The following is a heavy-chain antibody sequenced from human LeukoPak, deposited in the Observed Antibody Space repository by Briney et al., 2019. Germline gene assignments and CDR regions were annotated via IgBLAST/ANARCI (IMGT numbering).Heavy chain of an antibody. CDR3: ARVPWFRSSWSCFDY. J-gene: IGHJ4*02. Sequence: PSETLSLTCTVSGGSISSSSYYWGWIRQPPGKGLEWIGSIYYSGSTYYNPSLKSRVTISVDTSKNQFSLKLSSVTAADTAVYYCARVPWFRSSWSCFDYWGQGTLVTVSS. V-gene: IGHV4-39*07. CDR2: IYYSGST. CDR1: GGSISSSSYY. D-gene: IGHD6-13*01.